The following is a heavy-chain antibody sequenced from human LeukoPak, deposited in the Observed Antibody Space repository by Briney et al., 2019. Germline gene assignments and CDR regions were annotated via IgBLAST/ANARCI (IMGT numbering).Heavy chain of an antibody. CDR3: ARLTGQVTTVTTRDWFDP. D-gene: IGHD4-17*01. CDR1: GFTFSTCS. Sequence: GGSLRLSRAASGFTFSTCSMNWVRQAPGKGLEWVSYISSSSSTIYYADSVKGRFTISRDNAKNSLYLQMNSLRDEDTAVYYCARLTGQVTTVTTRDWFDPWGQGTLVTVSS. J-gene: IGHJ5*02. V-gene: IGHV3-48*02. CDR2: ISSSSSTI.